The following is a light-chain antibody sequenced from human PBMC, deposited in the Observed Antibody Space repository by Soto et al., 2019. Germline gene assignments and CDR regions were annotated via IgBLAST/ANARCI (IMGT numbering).Light chain of an antibody. Sequence: EIVLTQSPGTLSLSPGERVTLSCRTSQSVTSSYLAWYQQKPGQAPRLLIYGASSRATGIPDRFSGSGSGTDVTLTISRLEPEDFAVYYCQQYGSSLMYTFGQGTKLEIK. J-gene: IGKJ2*01. CDR3: QQYGSSLMYT. CDR2: GAS. CDR1: QSVTSSY. V-gene: IGKV3-20*01.